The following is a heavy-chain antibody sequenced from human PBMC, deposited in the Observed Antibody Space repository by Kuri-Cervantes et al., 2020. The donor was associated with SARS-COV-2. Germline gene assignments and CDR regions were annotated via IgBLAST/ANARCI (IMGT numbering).Heavy chain of an antibody. CDR1: GFTFDDYA. CDR3: AKDLPGEGFDY. D-gene: IGHD7-27*01. V-gene: IGHV3-9*01. J-gene: IGHJ4*02. Sequence: SCAASGFTFDDYAMHWVRQAPGKGLEWVSGISWNSGSIGYADSVKGRFTISRDNAKNSLYLQMNSLRAEDTAVYYCAKDLPGEGFDYWGQGALVTVSS. CDR2: ISWNSGSI.